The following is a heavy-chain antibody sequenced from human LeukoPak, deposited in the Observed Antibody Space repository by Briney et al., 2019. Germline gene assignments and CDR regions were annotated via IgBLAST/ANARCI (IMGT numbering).Heavy chain of an antibody. CDR3: ARDVDTANNYYYYGMDV. D-gene: IGHD5-18*01. CDR2: ISSSGSTI. J-gene: IGHJ6*02. V-gene: IGHV3-48*03. Sequence: PGGSLRLSCAASGFTFSSYEMNWVRQAPGKGLEWVSYISSSGSTIYYADPVKGRFTISRDNAKNSLYLQMNSLRAEDTAVYYCARDVDTANNYYYYGMDVWGQGTTVTVSS. CDR1: GFTFSSYE.